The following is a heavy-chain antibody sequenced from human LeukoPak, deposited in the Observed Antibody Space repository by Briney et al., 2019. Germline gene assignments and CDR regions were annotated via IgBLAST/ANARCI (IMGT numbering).Heavy chain of an antibody. Sequence: KPGGSLRLSCAASGFTFSSYSMNWVRQAPGKGLEWVSSISSSSSYIYYADSVKGRFTISRDNAKNSLYLQMNSLRAEDTAVYYCARGLVTTYYFDYWGQGTLVTVSS. CDR2: ISSSSSYI. J-gene: IGHJ4*02. CDR1: GFTFSSYS. V-gene: IGHV3-21*01. D-gene: IGHD3-9*01. CDR3: ARGLVTTYYFDY.